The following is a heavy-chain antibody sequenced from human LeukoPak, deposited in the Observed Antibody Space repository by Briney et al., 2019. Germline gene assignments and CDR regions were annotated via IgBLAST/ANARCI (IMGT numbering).Heavy chain of an antibody. J-gene: IGHJ3*02. CDR1: GGSISSYY. Sequence: SETLSLTCTVSGGSISSYYWSWIRQPPGKGLEWIGYISDSGSTDYNPSLRGRVTISVDTSNSQFSLKLNSVTAADTAVYYCARAGGSGSYDAFDIWGQGTMVTVSS. CDR3: ARAGGSGSYDAFDI. CDR2: ISDSGST. D-gene: IGHD3-10*01. V-gene: IGHV4-59*01.